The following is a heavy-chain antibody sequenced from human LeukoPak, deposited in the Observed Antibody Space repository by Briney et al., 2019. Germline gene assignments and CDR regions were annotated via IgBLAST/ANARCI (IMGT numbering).Heavy chain of an antibody. V-gene: IGHV4-59*01. CDR2: LHYSGST. CDR1: GGSISAYY. J-gene: IGHJ2*01. D-gene: IGHD2-15*01. CDR3: ARTQTNQCSCCGCNWYFDL. Sequence: PSETLSLTCTVSGGSISAYYWSWIRQPPGKGLEWIGYLHYSGSTNYNLSLKSRVTMSVDTSKNQFSLKLTSVTAADTAVYYCARTQTNQCSCCGCNWYFDLWGRGTLVTVSS.